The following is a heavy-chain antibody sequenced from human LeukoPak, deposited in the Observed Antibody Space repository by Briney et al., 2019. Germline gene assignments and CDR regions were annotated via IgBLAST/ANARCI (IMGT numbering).Heavy chain of an antibody. Sequence: GGSLRLSCAASGFTFSSYAMSWVRQAPGKGLEWVSAISGSGGSTYYADSVKGRFTISRDNSKNTLYLQMNSLRAEDTAVYYCGGSSRYVGNHVDYWGQGTLVTVSS. CDR3: GGSSRYVGNHVDY. J-gene: IGHJ4*02. CDR1: GFTFSSYA. V-gene: IGHV3-23*01. CDR2: ISGSGGST. D-gene: IGHD6-13*01.